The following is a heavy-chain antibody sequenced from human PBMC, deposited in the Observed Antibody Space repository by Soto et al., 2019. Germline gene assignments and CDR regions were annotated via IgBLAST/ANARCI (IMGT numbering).Heavy chain of an antibody. CDR3: AKIAVAGTEHDAFDI. V-gene: IGHV3-7*01. CDR1: GFTFSSYW. D-gene: IGHD6-19*01. Sequence: GGSLRLSGAASGFTFSSYWMSWVRQAPGKGLEWVANIKQDGSEKYYVDSVKGRFTISRDNAKNSLYLQMNSLRAEDTAVYYCAKIAVAGTEHDAFDIWGQGTMVTVSS. J-gene: IGHJ3*02. CDR2: IKQDGSEK.